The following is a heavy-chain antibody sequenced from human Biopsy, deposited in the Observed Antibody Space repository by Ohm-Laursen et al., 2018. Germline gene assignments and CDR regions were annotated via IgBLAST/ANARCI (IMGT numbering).Heavy chain of an antibody. CDR2: VDWDDYK. CDR1: GFSLSARGMC. Sequence: TQALTLTGSFSGFSLSARGMCVGWIRQAPGKALEWLARVDWDDYKDYSASLQTKLSISKDTSNDQVVLTVNNVDPADTATYYCARTPILIVSAGLVYRHRRHLQGMDVWGQGIAVTVS. CDR3: ARTPILIVSAGLVYRHRRHLQGMDV. D-gene: IGHD6-13*01. J-gene: IGHJ6*02. V-gene: IGHV2-70*11.